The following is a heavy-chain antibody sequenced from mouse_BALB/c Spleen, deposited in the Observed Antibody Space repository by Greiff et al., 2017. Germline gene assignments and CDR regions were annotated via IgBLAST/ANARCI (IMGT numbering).Heavy chain of an antibody. CDR3: ARGGYPYAMDE. CDR2: INYSGST. Sequence: ESGPDLVKPSQSLSLTCTVTGYSITSGYSWHWIRQFPGNKLEWMGYINYSGSTNYNPSPTSRISIIRDTSKYQFFLQWNSVTTEDTATCCSARGGYPYAMDEWGQGASVA. D-gene: IGHD1-2*01. J-gene: IGHJ4*01. CDR1: GYSITSGYS. V-gene: IGHV3-1*02.